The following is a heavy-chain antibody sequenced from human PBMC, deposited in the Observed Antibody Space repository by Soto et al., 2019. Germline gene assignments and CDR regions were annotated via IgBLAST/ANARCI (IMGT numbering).Heavy chain of an antibody. V-gene: IGHV1-18*01. D-gene: IGHD5-18*01. CDR2: ISVYNGNT. Sequence: PGPSVKVSCKASGYSFNSYGINWVRQAPGQGLEWMGCISVYNGNTNYAQKLQGRVTMTTDTSTNTAYMELRSLRSDDTAMYYCARGNRYNYGSFDYWGQGTLVTVSS. CDR3: ARGNRYNYGSFDY. CDR1: GYSFNSYG. J-gene: IGHJ4*02.